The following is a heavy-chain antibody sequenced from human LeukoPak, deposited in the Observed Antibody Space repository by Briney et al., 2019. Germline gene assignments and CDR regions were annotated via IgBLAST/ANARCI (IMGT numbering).Heavy chain of an antibody. J-gene: IGHJ4*02. D-gene: IGHD1-26*01. Sequence: GGSLRLSCAASGFTFSSYGMHWVRQAPGKGLEWVAVISYDGGNKYYADSVKGRFTISRDNSKNTLYLQMNSLRAEDTAVYYCAKDSEWELLWGGCYFDYWGQGTLVTVSS. CDR2: ISYDGGNK. CDR3: AKDSEWELLWGGCYFDY. CDR1: GFTFSSYG. V-gene: IGHV3-30*18.